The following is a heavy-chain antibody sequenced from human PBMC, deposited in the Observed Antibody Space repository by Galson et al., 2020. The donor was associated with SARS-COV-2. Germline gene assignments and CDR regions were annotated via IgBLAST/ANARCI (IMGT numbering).Heavy chain of an antibody. Sequence: GGSLRLSCAASGFTFSSYSMNWVRQAPGKGLEWVSYISSRSSTIYYADSVKGRFTISRDNAKNSLYLQMNSLRDEDTAVYYCASIAAAGTYYYYYGMDVWGQGTTVTVSS. J-gene: IGHJ6*02. V-gene: IGHV3-48*02. CDR2: ISSRSSTI. CDR1: GFTFSSYS. CDR3: ASIAAAGTYYYYYGMDV. D-gene: IGHD6-13*01.